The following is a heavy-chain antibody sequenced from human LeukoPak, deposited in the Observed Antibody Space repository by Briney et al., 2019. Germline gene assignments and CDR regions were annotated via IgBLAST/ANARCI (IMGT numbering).Heavy chain of an antibody. CDR2: ISPNSGGT. V-gene: IGHV1-2*06. CDR1: GYTFTDYY. Sequence: GASVKVSCKASGYTFTDYYIHWVRQAPGQGLEWMGRISPNSGGTSYAQKFQGRVTMTRDTSIATAYMELSSLRSDDTAVYYCARRPVGATNAFHIWGQGTLVTVSS. D-gene: IGHD1-26*01. J-gene: IGHJ3*02. CDR3: ARRPVGATNAFHI.